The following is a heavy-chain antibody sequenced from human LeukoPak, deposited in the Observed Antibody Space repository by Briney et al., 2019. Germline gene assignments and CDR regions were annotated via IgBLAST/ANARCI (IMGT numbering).Heavy chain of an antibody. CDR2: IYYSGST. V-gene: IGHV4-59*01. Sequence: SETLSLTCTDSVGSISSYYWSWIREPPGKGLEWIGYIYYSGSTNYKPYLKSRVTISVDTSKIQFSLKLSSVTAADTAVYYCAREGSYDILTGSGFVVAFDIWGQGTMVTVSS. CDR3: AREGSYDILTGSGFVVAFDI. CDR1: VGSISSYY. D-gene: IGHD3-9*01. J-gene: IGHJ3*02.